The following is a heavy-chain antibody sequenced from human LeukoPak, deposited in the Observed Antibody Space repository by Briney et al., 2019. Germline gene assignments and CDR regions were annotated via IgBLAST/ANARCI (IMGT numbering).Heavy chain of an antibody. CDR2: ISSSGSTI. Sequence: GGSLRLSCAASGFTFSDYYMSWIRQAPGKGLEWVSYISSSGSTIYYADSVKGRFTISRDNAKNSLYLQMNSLRAEDTAVYYCARDLRDGYKLGAFDIWGQGTMVTVSS. CDR1: GFTFSDYY. J-gene: IGHJ3*02. CDR3: ARDLRDGYKLGAFDI. V-gene: IGHV3-11*04. D-gene: IGHD5-24*01.